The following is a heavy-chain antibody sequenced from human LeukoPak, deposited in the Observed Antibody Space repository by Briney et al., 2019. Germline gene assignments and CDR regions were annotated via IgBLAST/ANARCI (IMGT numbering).Heavy chain of an antibody. CDR3: ARRGMSSSWYGDAFDV. Sequence: SETLSLTCSVSGASVSSYYWSWVRQAPGKGLEWIGQIYQSGGTNYNPSLEGRATISVDTSKKQFSLKLNSVIAADTAVYYCARRGMSSSWYGDAFDVWGRGTMVIVS. V-gene: IGHV4-59*02. J-gene: IGHJ3*01. CDR2: IYQSGGT. D-gene: IGHD6-13*01. CDR1: GASVSSYY.